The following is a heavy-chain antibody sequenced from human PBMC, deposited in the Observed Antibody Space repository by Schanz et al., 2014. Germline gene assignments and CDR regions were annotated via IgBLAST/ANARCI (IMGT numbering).Heavy chain of an antibody. Sequence: EVQLLESGGGLVQPGGSLRLSCAASGFSFRKSAMSWVRQAPGKGLEWVSALTGSGTTTYYADSVKGRFTISRDNSKNTLFLQMNSLRAEDTAVYFCARDGGRDGYNLAFDVWGQGTLVTVSS. CDR2: LTGSGTTT. J-gene: IGHJ3*01. CDR1: GFSFRKSA. CDR3: ARDGGRDGYNLAFDV. D-gene: IGHD5-12*01. V-gene: IGHV3-23*01.